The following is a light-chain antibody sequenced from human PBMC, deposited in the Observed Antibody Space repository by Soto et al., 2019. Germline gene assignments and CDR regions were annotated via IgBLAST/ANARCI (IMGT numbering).Light chain of an antibody. CDR1: QNVSRF. J-gene: IGKJ4*01. CDR2: DAS. V-gene: IGKV3-11*01. CDR3: QQRSNWPPLT. Sequence: EIVLTQSPATLSLSPGESATLSCTASQNVSRFLAWYQRRPGQAPRLLIYDASNRASDIPARFSGSGSGTDFTLTISSLEPEDSAVYYCQQRSNWPPLTFGGGTKVEIK.